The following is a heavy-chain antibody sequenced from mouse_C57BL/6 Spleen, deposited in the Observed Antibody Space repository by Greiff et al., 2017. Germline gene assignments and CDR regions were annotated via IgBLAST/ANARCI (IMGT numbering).Heavy chain of an antibody. CDR2: IYPGDGDT. V-gene: IGHV1-82*01. Sequence: QVQLQQSGPELVKPGASVKISCKASGYAFSSSWMNWVKQRPGKGLEWIGRIYPGDGDTNYNGKFKGKATLTADKSSSTAYMQLRSLSSEDSAVYFCAQRTEDRNFYWYFDVWGTGATVTVSS. D-gene: IGHD2-14*01. CDR3: AQRTEDRNFYWYFDV. CDR1: GYAFSSSW. J-gene: IGHJ1*03.